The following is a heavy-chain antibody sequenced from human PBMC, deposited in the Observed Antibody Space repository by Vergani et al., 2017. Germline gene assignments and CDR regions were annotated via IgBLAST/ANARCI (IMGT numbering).Heavy chain of an antibody. CDR1: GFTFSSYG. J-gene: IGHJ4*02. V-gene: IGHV3-30*03. Sequence: QVQLVESGGGVVQPGRSLRLSCAASGFTFSSYGMHWVRQAPGKGLEWVAVISYDGSNKYYADSVKGRFTISRDNSKNTLYLQMNSLRAEDTAVYYCASGSPPLDYGGSGYWGQGTLVTVSS. CDR3: ASGSPPLDYGGSGY. CDR2: ISYDGSNK. D-gene: IGHD4-23*01.